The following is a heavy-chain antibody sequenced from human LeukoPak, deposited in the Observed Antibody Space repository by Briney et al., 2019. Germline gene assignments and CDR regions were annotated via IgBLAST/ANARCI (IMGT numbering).Heavy chain of an antibody. Sequence: PSQTLSLTCTVSGGSISSGSYYWSWIRQPAGKGLEWIGRIYTSGSTNYNPSLKSRVTMSVDTSKNQFSLKLSSVTAADTAVYYCATDSGSEDSWGQGTLVTVSS. V-gene: IGHV4-61*02. CDR1: GGSISSGSYY. D-gene: IGHD3-10*01. CDR3: ATDSGSEDS. CDR2: IYTSGST. J-gene: IGHJ4*02.